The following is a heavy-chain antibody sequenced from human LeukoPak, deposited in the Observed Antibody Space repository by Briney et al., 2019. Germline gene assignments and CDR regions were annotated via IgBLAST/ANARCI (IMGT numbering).Heavy chain of an antibody. CDR1: GFTFSSYG. D-gene: IGHD1-26*01. J-gene: IGHJ4*02. Sequence: PGRSLRLSCAASGFTFSSYGMHWVRQAPGKGLEWVAVISYDGSNKYYADSVKGRFTISRDNSKNTLYLRMNSLRAEDTAVYYCAKETFFSGSYYAYWGQGTLVTVSS. CDR2: ISYDGSNK. CDR3: AKETFFSGSYYAY. V-gene: IGHV3-30*18.